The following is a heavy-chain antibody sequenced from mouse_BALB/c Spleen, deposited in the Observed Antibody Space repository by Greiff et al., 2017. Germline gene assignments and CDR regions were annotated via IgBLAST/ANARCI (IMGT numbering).Heavy chain of an antibody. V-gene: IGHV5-6-5*01. Sequence: EVKLVESGGGLVKPGGSLKLSCAASGFTFSSYAMSWVRQTPEKRLEWVASISSGGSTYYPDSVKGRFTISRDNARNILYLQMSSLRSEDTAMYYCARERDGNYGYAMDYWGQGTSVTVSS. D-gene: IGHD2-1*01. CDR2: ISSGGST. J-gene: IGHJ4*01. CDR3: ARERDGNYGYAMDY. CDR1: GFTFSSYA.